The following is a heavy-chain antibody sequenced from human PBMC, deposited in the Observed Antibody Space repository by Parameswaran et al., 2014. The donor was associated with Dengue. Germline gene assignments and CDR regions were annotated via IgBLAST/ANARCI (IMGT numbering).Heavy chain of an antibody. Sequence: SWVRQAPGQGLEWMGWISAYNGNTNYAQKLQGRVTMTTDTSTSTAYMELRSLRSDDTAVYYCSRALRGSSTSCLLDYWGQGTLVTVSS. CDR2: ISAYNGNT. J-gene: IGHJ4*02. CDR3: SRALRGSSTSCLLDY. D-gene: IGHD2-2*01. V-gene: IGHV1-18*01.